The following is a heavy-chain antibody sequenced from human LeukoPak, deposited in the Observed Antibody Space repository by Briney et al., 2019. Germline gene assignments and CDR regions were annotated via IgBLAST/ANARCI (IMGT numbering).Heavy chain of an antibody. Sequence: HPGGSLRLSCAASGFTFSRYWMHWVRQAPGKGLVWVSRINSDGSSTSYADSVKGRFTISRDNAKNTLYLQMNSLRAEDTAVYYCARVPITLAGTKDAKYFQHWGQGTLVTVSS. CDR2: INSDGSST. J-gene: IGHJ1*01. CDR3: ARVPITLAGTKDAKYFQH. D-gene: IGHD6-19*01. CDR1: GFTFSRYW. V-gene: IGHV3-74*01.